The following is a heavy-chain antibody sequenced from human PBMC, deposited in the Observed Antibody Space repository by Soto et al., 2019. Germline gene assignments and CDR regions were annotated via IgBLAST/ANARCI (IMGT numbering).Heavy chain of an antibody. CDR2: IIPILGIA. CDR3: ARTIGYCSSTSCYWNWFDP. D-gene: IGHD2-2*01. J-gene: IGHJ5*02. V-gene: IGHV1-69*02. Sequence: SVKVSCKASGGTFSSYTISWVRQAPGQGLEWMGRIIPILGIANYAQKFQGRVTITADKSTSTAYMELSSLRSEDTAVYYCARTIGYCSSTSCYWNWFDPWGQGTLVTVSS. CDR1: GGTFSSYT.